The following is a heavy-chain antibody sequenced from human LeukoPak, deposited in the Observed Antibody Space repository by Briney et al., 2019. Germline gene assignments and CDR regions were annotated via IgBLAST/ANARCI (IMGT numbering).Heavy chain of an antibody. CDR1: GYSFTSHY. Sequence: ASVKVSCKASGYSFTSHYMHWVRQAPGQGLEWMGIINPSGDSASYAQKFQGRVTMTRDTSISTAYMELSRLRSDDTAVYYCARDSVGYFDYWGQGTLVTVSS. CDR3: ARDSVGYFDY. J-gene: IGHJ4*02. V-gene: IGHV1-46*01. CDR2: INPSGDSA. D-gene: IGHD1-26*01.